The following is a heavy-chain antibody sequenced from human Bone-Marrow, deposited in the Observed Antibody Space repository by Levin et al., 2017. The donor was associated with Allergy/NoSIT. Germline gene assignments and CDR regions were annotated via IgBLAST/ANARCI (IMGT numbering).Heavy chain of an antibody. D-gene: IGHD6-19*01. Sequence: GESLKISCAASGFTFSSYAMSWVRQAPGKGLEWVSAISGSGGSTYYADSVKGRFTISRDNSKNTLYLQMNSLRAEDTAVYYCAKGPRIAVAPLRGVRYFQHWGQGTLVTVSS. CDR3: AKGPRIAVAPLRGVRYFQH. CDR1: GFTFSSYA. V-gene: IGHV3-23*01. CDR2: ISGSGGST. J-gene: IGHJ1*01.